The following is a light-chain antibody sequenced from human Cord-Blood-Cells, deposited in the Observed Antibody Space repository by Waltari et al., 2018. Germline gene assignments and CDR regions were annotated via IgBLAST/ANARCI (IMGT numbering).Light chain of an antibody. CDR3: QQYNNWPLT. CDR1: QSVSSN. J-gene: IGKJ4*01. CDR2: GAS. Sequence: EIVMTQSPATLSVSPGERATLSCRARQSVSSNLAWYQQKPGQAPRHLIYGASTRATGIPARFSGSGSGTEFTLTISSLQSEDFAVYYCQQYNNWPLTFGGGTKVEIK. V-gene: IGKV3-15*01.